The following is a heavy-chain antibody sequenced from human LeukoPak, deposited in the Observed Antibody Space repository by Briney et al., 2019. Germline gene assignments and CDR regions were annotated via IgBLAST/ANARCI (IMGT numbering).Heavy chain of an antibody. Sequence: GGSPRLSCAASGFTFSSYWMHWVRQAPGKGLVWVSRINSDGSSTSYADSVKGRFTISRDNAKNTLYLQMNSLRAEDTAVYYCAATASYNWFDPWGQGTLVTVSS. D-gene: IGHD2-21*02. CDR3: AATASYNWFDP. CDR1: GFTFSSYW. V-gene: IGHV3-74*01. J-gene: IGHJ5*02. CDR2: INSDGSST.